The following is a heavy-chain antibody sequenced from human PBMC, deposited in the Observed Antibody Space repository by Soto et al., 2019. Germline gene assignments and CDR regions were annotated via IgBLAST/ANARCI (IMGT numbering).Heavy chain of an antibody. CDR3: ARALGVVVVAANYYFDY. Sequence: RASVKVSCKASGYTFTGYYMHWVRQAPGQGLEWMGWINPNSGGTNYAQKFQGRVTMTRDTSISTAYMELSRLRSDDTAVYYCARALGVVVVAANYYFDYWGQGTLVTVSS. CDR2: INPNSGGT. D-gene: IGHD2-15*01. V-gene: IGHV1-2*02. J-gene: IGHJ4*02. CDR1: GYTFTGYY.